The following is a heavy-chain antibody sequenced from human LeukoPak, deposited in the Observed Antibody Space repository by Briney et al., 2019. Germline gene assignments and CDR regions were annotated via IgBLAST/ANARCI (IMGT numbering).Heavy chain of an antibody. D-gene: IGHD2-15*01. CDR2: IWYDGSNK. J-gene: IGHJ6*02. CDR3: ARDPGCSGGSCYYYYYGMDV. V-gene: IGHV3-33*01. CDR1: GFTFSSYG. Sequence: GRSLRLSCAASGFTFSSYGMHWVRQAPGKGLEWVAVIWYDGSNKYYADSVKGRFTISRDNSKNTLYLQMNSLRAEDTAVYYCARDPGCSGGSCYYYYYGMDVWGQGTTVTVSS.